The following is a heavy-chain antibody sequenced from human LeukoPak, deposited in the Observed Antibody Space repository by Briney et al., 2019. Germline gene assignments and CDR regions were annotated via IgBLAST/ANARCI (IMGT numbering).Heavy chain of an antibody. V-gene: IGHV4-34*01. D-gene: IGHD4-17*01. CDR1: GGSFSGYC. CDR3: ARGQVENDYGDDQGLDY. Sequence: SETLSLTCAIYGGSFSGYCWSWIRQPPGKGLEWIGEINHSGSTNYNPPLKSRVTISVDTSKNQFSLKLSSVTAADTAVYYCARGQVENDYGDDQGLDYWGQGTLVTVSS. CDR2: INHSGST. J-gene: IGHJ4*02.